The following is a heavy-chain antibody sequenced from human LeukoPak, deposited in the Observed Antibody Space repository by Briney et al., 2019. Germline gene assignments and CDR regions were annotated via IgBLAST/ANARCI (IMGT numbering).Heavy chain of an antibody. V-gene: IGHV4-30-4*01. D-gene: IGHD3-16*01. CDR3: ARAGGRAYFDY. CDR2: IYYSGST. J-gene: IGHJ4*02. Sequence: SETLSLTCTVSGGSISRDDYYWSWSRQPPGKGLEWIGYIYYSGSTYYNPSLKSRVTISVDTSKNQFSLKLSSVTAADTAVYYCARAGGRAYFDYWGQGTLVTVSS. CDR1: GGSISRDDYY.